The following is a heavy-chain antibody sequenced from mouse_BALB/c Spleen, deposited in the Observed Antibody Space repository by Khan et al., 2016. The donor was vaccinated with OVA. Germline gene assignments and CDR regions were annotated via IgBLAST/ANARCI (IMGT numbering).Heavy chain of an antibody. CDR2: INTYTGEP. CDR1: GYTFTNYG. J-gene: IGHJ4*01. CDR3: GRPHYISCTLDY. D-gene: IGHD1-1*01. Sequence: QIQLVQSGPELKKPGETVKISCKASGYTFTNYGMNWVKQSPGKALKWMGWINTYTGEPTYADEFKGRFALSLDTSASTAYLQINNLNNEETDTYLCGRPHYISCTLDYWCQGTSVTVYS. V-gene: IGHV9-3-1*01.